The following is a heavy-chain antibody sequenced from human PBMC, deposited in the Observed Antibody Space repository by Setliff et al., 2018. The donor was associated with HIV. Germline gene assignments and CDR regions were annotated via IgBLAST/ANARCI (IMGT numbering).Heavy chain of an antibody. CDR2: IYHTGST. D-gene: IGHD6-19*01. J-gene: IGHJ4*02. CDR3: ARGVRDNSGWSSYYFDY. CDR1: GFSISSRYY. V-gene: IGHV4-38-2*01. Sequence: SETLSLTCDVSGFSISSRYYWGWIRQPPGNGLEWIGSIYHTGSTYYKPSLKSRVTISVDTSKKQFSLRLTSVTAADTAVYYCARGVRDNSGWSSYYFDYWGQGTLVTVSS.